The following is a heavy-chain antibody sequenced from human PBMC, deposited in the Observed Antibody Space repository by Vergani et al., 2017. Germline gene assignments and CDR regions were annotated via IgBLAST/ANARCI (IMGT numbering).Heavy chain of an antibody. CDR2: IYYSGST. J-gene: IGHJ6*03. CDR3: ARGGVYSSSSDYYYYYYMDV. CDR1: GGSISSGDYY. Sequence: QVQLQESGPGLVKPSQTLSLTCTVSGGSISSGDYYWSWIRPPPGKGLEWIGYIYYSGSTYYNPSLKSRVTISVDTSKNQFSLKLSSVTAADTAVYYCARGGVYSSSSDYYYYYYMDVWGKGP. D-gene: IGHD6-6*01. V-gene: IGHV4-30-4*01.